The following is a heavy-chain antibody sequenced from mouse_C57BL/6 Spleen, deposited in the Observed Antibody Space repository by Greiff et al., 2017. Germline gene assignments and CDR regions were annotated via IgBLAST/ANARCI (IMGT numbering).Heavy chain of an antibody. J-gene: IGHJ1*03. Sequence: LVESGAELVRPGASVKLSCTASGFNIKDDYMHWVKQRPEQGLEWIGWIDPENGDTEYASKFQGKATITADTSSNTAYLQLSSLTSEDTAVYYCTRGLRRWYFDVWGTGTTVTVSS. CDR1: GFNIKDDY. CDR3: TRGLRRWYFDV. V-gene: IGHV14-4*01. D-gene: IGHD2-4*01. CDR2: IDPENGDT.